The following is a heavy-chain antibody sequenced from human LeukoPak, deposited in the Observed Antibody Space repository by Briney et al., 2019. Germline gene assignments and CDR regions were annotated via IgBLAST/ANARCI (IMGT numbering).Heavy chain of an antibody. CDR1: GFTFSDYW. V-gene: IGHV3-72*01. D-gene: IGHD5-18*01. J-gene: IGHJ3*02. CDR3: ARGLGYSYGTNDAFDI. Sequence: GGSLRLSCAASGFTFSDYWMSWVRQAPGKGLEWVGRTRNKANSYTTEYAASVKGRFTISRDDSKNSLYLQMNSLKTEDTAVYYCARGLGYSYGTNDAFDIWGQGTMVTVSS. CDR2: TRNKANSYTT.